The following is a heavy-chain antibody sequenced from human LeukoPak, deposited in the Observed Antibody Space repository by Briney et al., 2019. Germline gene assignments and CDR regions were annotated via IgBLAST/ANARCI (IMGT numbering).Heavy chain of an antibody. CDR2: ISSGDRT. Sequence: GGSLRLSCAASGFIFSTYAMNWVRQAPGKGLEWVAGISSGDRTFHAESVKGRFTISRDKSKDTLYLQMNSLRAEDTAVYYCAKDATASPYFHWFDNWGQGTQVIVSS. CDR3: AKDATASPYFHWFDN. V-gene: IGHV3-23*01. CDR1: GFIFSTYA. J-gene: IGHJ4*02. D-gene: IGHD3-9*01.